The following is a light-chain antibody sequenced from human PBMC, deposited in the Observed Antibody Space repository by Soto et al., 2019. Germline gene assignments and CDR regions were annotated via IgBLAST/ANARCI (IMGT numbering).Light chain of an antibody. CDR1: QSIRSW. V-gene: IGKV1-5*01. Sequence: DIQMTQSPSTLSASVGDRVTITCRASQSIRSWLAWYQQKPGEAPKLLIYDASSLESGVPSRFSGSGSGTEFTLTISSLQPDDFATYYCQQYNNYWTFDQGTKVEIK. J-gene: IGKJ1*01. CDR2: DAS. CDR3: QQYNNYWT.